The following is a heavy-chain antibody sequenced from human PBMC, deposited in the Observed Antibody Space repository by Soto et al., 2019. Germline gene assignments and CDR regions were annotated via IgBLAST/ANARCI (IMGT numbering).Heavy chain of an antibody. CDR1: GYNFAGYW. V-gene: IGHV5-51*01. CDR2: IYPSDSDT. Sequence: GESLKISCKGSGYNFAGYWIAWVRQMPGKGLELMGIIYPSDSDTRYRPSFQGQVTISADKSISSAYLQWSSLRASDTAMYYCARGGVSTRTFDYWSQGTPVTVSS. J-gene: IGHJ4*02. CDR3: ARGGVSTRTFDY. D-gene: IGHD3-3*01.